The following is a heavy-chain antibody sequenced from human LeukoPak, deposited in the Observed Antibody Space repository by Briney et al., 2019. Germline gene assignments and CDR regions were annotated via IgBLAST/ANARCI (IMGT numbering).Heavy chain of an antibody. CDR2: IYYSGST. J-gene: IGHJ5*02. V-gene: IGHV4-59*01. CDR1: GGSISSYY. CDR3: ARVGGVIITGIKFDP. Sequence: SETLSLTCTVSGGSISSYYWSWIRQPPGKGLEWIGYIYYSGSTNYNPSLKSRVTISVDTSKNQFSLKLSSVTAADTAVYYCARVGGVIITGIKFDPWGQGTLVTVSS. D-gene: IGHD3-10*01.